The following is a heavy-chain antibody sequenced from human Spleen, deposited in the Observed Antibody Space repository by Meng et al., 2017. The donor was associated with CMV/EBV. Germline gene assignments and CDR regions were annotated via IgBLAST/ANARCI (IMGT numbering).Heavy chain of an antibody. V-gene: IGHV1-2*02. J-gene: IGHJ3*02. Sequence: ASVKVSCKASGYTFTGYYMHWVRQAPGQGLEWMGWINPNSGGTNYAQNFQGRVTMTRDTSISTAYMELSRLRSDDTAVYYCASDWECLARSDVFDIWGQGTMVTVSS. CDR2: INPNSGGT. D-gene: IGHD1-26*01. CDR3: ASDWECLARSDVFDI. CDR1: GYTFTGYY.